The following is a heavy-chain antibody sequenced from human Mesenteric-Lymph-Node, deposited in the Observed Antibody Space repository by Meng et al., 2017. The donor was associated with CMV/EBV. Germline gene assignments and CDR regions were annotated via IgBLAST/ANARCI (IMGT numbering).Heavy chain of an antibody. CDR3: ARVQYCSSTSCLGWFDP. CDR2: IYYSGST. CDR1: GGSISSSSYY. V-gene: IGHV4-39*01. Sequence: SETLSLTCTVSGGSISSSSYYWGWIRQPPGKGLEWIGSIYYSGSTYYNPSLKTRVTISVDTSKNQFSLKLSSVTAADTALYYCARVQYCSSTSCLGWFDPWGQGTLVTVSS. D-gene: IGHD2-2*01. J-gene: IGHJ5*02.